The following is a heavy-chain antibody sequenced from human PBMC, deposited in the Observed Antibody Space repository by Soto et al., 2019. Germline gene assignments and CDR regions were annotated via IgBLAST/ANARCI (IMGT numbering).Heavy chain of an antibody. CDR1: GFMFDDFS. CDR3: VKERDDASWTDFDH. Sequence: EVRLVESGGVVVQPGGSLRLSCAASGFMFDDFSMHWVRQAPGKGLEWVALIGRDGINTYYADSVRGRFIVSRDNSKNSLYLQMNRLRSEDSALYYCVKERDDASWTDFDHWGQGTLVTVSS. J-gene: IGHJ4*02. D-gene: IGHD2-2*01. V-gene: IGHV3-43*01. CDR2: IGRDGINT.